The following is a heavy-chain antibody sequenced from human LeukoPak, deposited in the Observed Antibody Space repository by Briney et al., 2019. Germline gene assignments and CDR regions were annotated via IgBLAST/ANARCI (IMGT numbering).Heavy chain of an antibody. J-gene: IGHJ4*02. CDR1: GYTFTSED. CDR2: INPSGGST. Sequence: ASVKVSCKASGYTFTSEDINWVRQAPGQGLEWMGIINPSGGSTSYAQKFQGRVTMTRDTSTSTVYMELSSLRSEDTAVYYCARDFIIRRPGQQLVPLGYWGQGTLVTVSS. V-gene: IGHV1-46*01. CDR3: ARDFIIRRPGQQLVPLGY. D-gene: IGHD6-13*01.